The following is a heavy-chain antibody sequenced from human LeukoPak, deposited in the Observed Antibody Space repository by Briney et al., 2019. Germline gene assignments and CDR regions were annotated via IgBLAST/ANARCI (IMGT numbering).Heavy chain of an antibody. D-gene: IGHD5-18*01. CDR2: IKKDGSET. J-gene: IGHJ4*02. Sequence: PGGSLRLSCAASGFTFSSYWMTWVRQAPGKGLEWVANIKKDGSETHYVDSVKGRFTISRDNAKNSMHLEMNSLRAEDTAVYYCARGRAAAITYYFDSWGQGTLVTVSS. CDR1: GFTFSSYW. CDR3: ARGRAAAITYYFDS. V-gene: IGHV3-7*01.